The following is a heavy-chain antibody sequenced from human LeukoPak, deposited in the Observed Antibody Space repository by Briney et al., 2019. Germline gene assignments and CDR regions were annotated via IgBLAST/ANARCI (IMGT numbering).Heavy chain of an antibody. J-gene: IGHJ3*02. V-gene: IGHV4-39*01. D-gene: IGHD3-22*01. CDR3: ARGDYYDSSGYYHGEDAFDI. CDR1: GGSISSSSYY. Sequence: PSETLSLTCTVSGGSISSSSYYWGWIRQPPGKGLEWIGSIYYSGSTYYNPSLKSRVTISVDTSKNQFSLKLSSVTAADTAVYYCARGDYYDSSGYYHGEDAFDIWGQGTMVTVSS. CDR2: IYYSGST.